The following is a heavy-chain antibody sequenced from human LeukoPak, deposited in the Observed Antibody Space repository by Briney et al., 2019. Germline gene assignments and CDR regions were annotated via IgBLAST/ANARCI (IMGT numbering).Heavy chain of an antibody. V-gene: IGHV3-9*01. CDR2: ISWNSGSI. J-gene: IGHJ4*02. CDR3: AKDPFDY. Sequence: GGSLRLSCAASGFTFDDYAMHWVRQAPGKGLEWVSGISWNSGSIGYADSVKGRFTISRDNAKDSLYLQMNSLRAEDTALYYCAKDPFDYWGQGTLVTVSS. CDR1: GFTFDDYA.